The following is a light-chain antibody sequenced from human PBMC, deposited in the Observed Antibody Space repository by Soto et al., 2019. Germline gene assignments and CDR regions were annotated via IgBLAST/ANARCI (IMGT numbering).Light chain of an antibody. CDR1: QRVYNW. CDR3: QQYNSYLS. V-gene: IGKV1-5*01. Sequence: IPMTQSPSTVSASVGATVTITCRASQRVYNWLAWYQQKPGKTPKLLISNVSTLESGVPSRFSGSGSDIEFTLTISGLQPDDFATYYCQQYNSYLSFGPGTKVEI. J-gene: IGKJ3*01. CDR2: NVS.